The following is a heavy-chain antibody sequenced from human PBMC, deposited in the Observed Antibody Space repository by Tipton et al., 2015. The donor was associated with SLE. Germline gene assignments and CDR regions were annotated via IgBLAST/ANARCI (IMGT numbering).Heavy chain of an antibody. CDR1: GGSFSGYY. CDR3: ARPTHQLGGYYYYYGMDV. CDR2: INHSGST. D-gene: IGHD7-27*01. V-gene: IGHV4-34*01. Sequence: TLSLTCAVYGGSFSGYYWSWIRQPPGKGLEWIGEINHSGSTNYNPSLQSRVTISVDTSKNQFSLKLSSVTAADTAVYYCARPTHQLGGYYYYYGMDVWGQGTTVTVSS. J-gene: IGHJ6*02.